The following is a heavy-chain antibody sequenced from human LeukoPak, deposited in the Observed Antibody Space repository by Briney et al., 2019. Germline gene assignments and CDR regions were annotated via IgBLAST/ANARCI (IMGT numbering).Heavy chain of an antibody. CDR3: ARGGEAAADY. CDR2: IYTSGST. V-gene: IGHV4-61*02. D-gene: IGHD6-13*01. J-gene: IGHJ4*02. Sequence: SQTLSLTCTVSGGSISSGSYYWSWIRQPAGKGLEWIGRIYTSGSTNYNPSLKSRVTISVDTSKNQFSLKLSSVTAADTAVYYCARGGEAAADYWGQGTLVTVSS. CDR1: GGSISSGSYY.